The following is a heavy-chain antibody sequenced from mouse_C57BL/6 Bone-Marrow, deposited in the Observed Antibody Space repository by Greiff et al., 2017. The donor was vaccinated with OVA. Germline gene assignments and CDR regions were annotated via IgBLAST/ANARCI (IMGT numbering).Heavy chain of an antibody. J-gene: IGHJ2*01. Sequence: VQLQQSGAELVRPGASVKLSCTASGFNIKDDYMHWVKQRPEQGLEWIGWIDPENGDTEYASKFQGKATITADTSSNTAYLQLSRLPSEDTAVSYCTTDYGSSYVEVTPFDYWGQGTTLTVSS. CDR3: TTDYGSSYVEVTPFDY. V-gene: IGHV14-4*01. D-gene: IGHD1-1*01. CDR2: IDPENGDT. CDR1: GFNIKDDY.